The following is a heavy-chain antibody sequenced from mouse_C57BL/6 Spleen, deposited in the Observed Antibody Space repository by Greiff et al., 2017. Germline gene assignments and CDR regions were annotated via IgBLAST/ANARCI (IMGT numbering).Heavy chain of an antibody. J-gene: IGHJ3*01. Sequence: EVKLEESGGGLVQPGGSLSLSCAASGFTFTDYYMSWVRQPPGKALEWLGFIRNKANGYTTEYSASVKGRFTISRDNSQSILYLQMNALRAEDSATYYCARYLLGGNSAWFAYWGQGTLVTVSA. CDR1: GFTFTDYY. CDR3: ARYLLGGNSAWFAY. V-gene: IGHV7-3*01. CDR2: IRNKANGYTT. D-gene: IGHD2-1*01.